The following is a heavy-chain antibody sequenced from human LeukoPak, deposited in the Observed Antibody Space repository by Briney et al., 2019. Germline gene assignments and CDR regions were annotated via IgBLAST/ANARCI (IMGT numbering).Heavy chain of an antibody. CDR2: INHSGST. V-gene: IGHV4-34*01. Sequence: PSETLSLTCAVYGGSFSGYYWSWIRQPPGKGLEWIGEINHSGSTNYNPSLKSRVTISVDTSKNQFSLKLSSVTAADTAVYYCARGRAAHSWFDPWGQGTLVTVSS. CDR3: ARGRAAHSWFDP. J-gene: IGHJ5*02. D-gene: IGHD6-13*01. CDR1: GGSFSGYY.